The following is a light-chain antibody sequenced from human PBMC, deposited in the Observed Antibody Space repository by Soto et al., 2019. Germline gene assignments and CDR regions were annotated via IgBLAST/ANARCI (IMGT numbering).Light chain of an antibody. J-gene: IGKJ2*01. V-gene: IGKV3-20*01. CDR3: QEYGSSPYT. CDR2: GAS. CDR1: QSVSSSY. Sequence: EIVLTQSPGTLSMSPGERATLTCRASQSVSSSYLAWYQQKPDQAPRLLIYGASSRATGIPDRFSGSGSGTDFTVTISRLEPEACAVYYCQEYGSSPYTFGQGTKLEIK.